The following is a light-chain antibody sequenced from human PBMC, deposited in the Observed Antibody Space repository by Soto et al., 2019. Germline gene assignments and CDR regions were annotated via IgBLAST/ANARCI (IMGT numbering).Light chain of an antibody. CDR3: ATWDDGLYGPV. Sequence: QSVLTQPPSASGTPGQRVTISCSGSRSNIGSNPVQWYLQLPGTAPKLLIYRNNERPSGVPDRFSGSKSVTSASLAISGLQSEDEAEYHCATWDDGLYGPVFGGGTKLTVL. V-gene: IGLV1-44*01. CDR1: RSNIGSNP. J-gene: IGLJ3*02. CDR2: RNN.